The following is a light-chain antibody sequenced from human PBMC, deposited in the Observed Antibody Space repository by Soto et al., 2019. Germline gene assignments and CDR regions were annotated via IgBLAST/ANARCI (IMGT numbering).Light chain of an antibody. Sequence: QSVLTQPASVSGSPGQSITISCTETSSDVGSYNYVSWYQQHPGKAPKLMIYDVSNRPSGVSNRFSGSKSDNTASLTISGLQAEDEADYYCSSYTSSSTPWVFGGGTKLTVL. CDR1: SSDVGSYNY. CDR2: DVS. V-gene: IGLV2-14*01. J-gene: IGLJ2*01. CDR3: SSYTSSSTPWV.